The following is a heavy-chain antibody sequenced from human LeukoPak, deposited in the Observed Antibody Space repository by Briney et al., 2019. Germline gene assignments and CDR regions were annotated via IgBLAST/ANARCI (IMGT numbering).Heavy chain of an antibody. CDR1: GYTFTSYD. D-gene: IGHD2-15*01. Sequence: ASVKVSCKASGYTFTSYDINWVRQATGQGLEWMGWMNPNSGNTGYAQKFQGRVTMTRNTSISTAYMELSSLRSEDTAVYYCARRHGRCSDGSCYYPDYWGQGTLVTVSS. CDR2: MNPNSGNT. J-gene: IGHJ4*02. CDR3: ARRHGRCSDGSCYYPDY. V-gene: IGHV1-8*01.